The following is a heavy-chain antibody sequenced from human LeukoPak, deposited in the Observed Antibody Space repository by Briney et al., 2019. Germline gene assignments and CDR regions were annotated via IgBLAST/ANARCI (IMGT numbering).Heavy chain of an antibody. D-gene: IGHD6-6*01. V-gene: IGHV1-46*01. Sequence: ASVKVSCKASGYTFTSYYMHWVRQAPGQGLEWMGIINPSGGSTSYAQKFQGRVTMTRDTSTSTVYMELSSLRSEDTAVYYCARDGAHLIAATPHGYYYYMDVWGKGTTVTVSS. CDR3: ARDGAHLIAATPHGYYYYMDV. CDR1: GYTFTSYY. CDR2: INPSGGST. J-gene: IGHJ6*03.